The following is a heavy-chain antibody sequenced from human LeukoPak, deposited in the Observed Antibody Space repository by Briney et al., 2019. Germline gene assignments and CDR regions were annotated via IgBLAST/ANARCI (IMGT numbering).Heavy chain of an antibody. J-gene: IGHJ4*02. Sequence: GGSLRLSCAASGFTFSSYSMNWVRQARGKGLEWESVISYDGSNKYYADSVKGRFTISRDNSKNTLYLQMTSLRAEDTAVYYCARASRAYGISWPPDYWGQGTLVTVSS. V-gene: IGHV3-30*03. D-gene: IGHD6-13*01. CDR2: ISYDGSNK. CDR1: GFTFSSYS. CDR3: ARASRAYGISWPPDY.